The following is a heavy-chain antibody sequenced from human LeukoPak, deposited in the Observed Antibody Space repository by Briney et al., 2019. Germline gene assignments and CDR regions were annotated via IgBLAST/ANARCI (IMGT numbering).Heavy chain of an antibody. CDR2: ISYDGSNK. V-gene: IGHV3-30*18. CDR1: GFTFSSYG. J-gene: IGHJ4*02. Sequence: PGRSLRLSCAASGFTFSSYGMHWVRQAPGKGLEWVAVISYDGSNKYYADSVKGRFTISRDNSKNTLYLQMNSLRAEDTAVYYCANQRDYGDYVPWGYWGQGTLVTVSS. CDR3: ANQRDYGDYVPWGY. D-gene: IGHD4-17*01.